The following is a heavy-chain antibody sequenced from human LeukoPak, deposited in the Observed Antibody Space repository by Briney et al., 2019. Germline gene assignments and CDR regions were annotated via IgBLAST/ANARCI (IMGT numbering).Heavy chain of an antibody. D-gene: IGHD6-19*01. Sequence: SQTLSLTCTVSGGSISSGSYYWSWIRQPAGKGLEWIGRIFPSGITNYNPSLKSRVTISIDTSNDQFSLKLSSVTAADTAVYYCARGYSSGWYPFDYWGQGTLVTVSS. CDR3: ARGYSSGWYPFDY. V-gene: IGHV4-61*02. CDR2: IFPSGIT. CDR1: GGSISSGSYY. J-gene: IGHJ4*02.